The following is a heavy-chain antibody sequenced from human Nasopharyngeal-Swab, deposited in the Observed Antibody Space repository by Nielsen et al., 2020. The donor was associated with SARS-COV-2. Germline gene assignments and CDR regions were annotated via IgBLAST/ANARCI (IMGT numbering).Heavy chain of an antibody. D-gene: IGHD3-9*01. V-gene: IGHV3-74*01. CDR3: AKDYDIGY. Sequence: GESLKISCAASGFTFSTYWMHWVRQPPGKGLLWVSRIDTDGTITDYADSVKGRFTISRDNAKNTLYLQMNSLRAEDTAVYYCAKDYDIGYWGQGTLVTVSS. J-gene: IGHJ4*02. CDR1: GFTFSTYW. CDR2: IDTDGTIT.